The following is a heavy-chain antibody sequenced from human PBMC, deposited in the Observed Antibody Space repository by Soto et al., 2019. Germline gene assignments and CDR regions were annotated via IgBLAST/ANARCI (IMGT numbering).Heavy chain of an antibody. J-gene: IGHJ4*02. D-gene: IGHD1-26*01. CDR3: ARVYRWEPGDY. CDR1: NYTFTNYG. V-gene: IGHV1-18*01. CDR2: ISAYNGNT. Sequence: QVQLVQSGAEVKETGASVKVSCKTSNYTFTNYGVSWVRQAPGQGLERMGWISAYNGNTISAQKFQGRLTMTAETSTSTGYMELRSLRYDDTAVYYCARVYRWEPGDYWGQGTLVTVSS.